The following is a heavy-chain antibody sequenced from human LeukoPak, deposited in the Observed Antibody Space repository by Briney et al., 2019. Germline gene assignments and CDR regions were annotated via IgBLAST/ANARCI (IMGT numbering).Heavy chain of an antibody. Sequence: GGSLSLSCAASGFTFSSYTMNWVRQAPGKGLEWVSSISSSYIYIYYADSVKGRFTISRDNAKNSLYLQMNSLRPEDTAVYYCARVSTWYFDVWGRGTLVTVSS. CDR3: ARVSTWYFDV. CDR1: GFTFSSYT. D-gene: IGHD2-8*01. CDR2: ISSSYIYI. J-gene: IGHJ2*01. V-gene: IGHV3-21*01.